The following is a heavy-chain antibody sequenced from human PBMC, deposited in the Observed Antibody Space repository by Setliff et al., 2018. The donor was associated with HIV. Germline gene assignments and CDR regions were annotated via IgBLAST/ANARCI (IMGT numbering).Heavy chain of an antibody. V-gene: IGHV4-39*07. CDR2: IFYTGRT. Sequence: PSETLSLTCTVSGGSIGSSDYYWGWIRQPPGKGLEWIGSIFYTGRTTYNPSLRSRVTTSLDTSKTQFSLSLTSVTAADTAMYYCARRGKTENSYVLNWFDPWGQGILVTVSS. CDR3: ARRGKTENSYVLNWFDP. J-gene: IGHJ5*02. D-gene: IGHD5-18*01. CDR1: GGSIGSSDYY.